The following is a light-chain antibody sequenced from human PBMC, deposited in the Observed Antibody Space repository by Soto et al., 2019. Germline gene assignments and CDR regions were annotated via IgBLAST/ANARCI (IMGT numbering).Light chain of an antibody. CDR3: QTWSTDIRV. V-gene: IGLV4-69*01. J-gene: IGLJ3*02. Sequence: QPVLTQPPSASASLGASVKLTCTLSSGHNSYAIAWHQQQPEKGPRYLMKLNSDGSHSKGDGIPDRFSGSSSGAGRYLTISSLQSEDEADYYCQTWSTDIRVFGGGTKLTVL. CDR2: LNSDGSH. CDR1: SGHNSYA.